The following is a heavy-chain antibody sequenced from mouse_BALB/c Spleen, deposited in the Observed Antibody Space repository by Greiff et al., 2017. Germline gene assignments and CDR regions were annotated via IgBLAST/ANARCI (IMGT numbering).Heavy chain of an antibody. V-gene: IGHV5-6-5*01. CDR3: ARGYDGYYAWFAY. CDR2: ISSGGST. Sequence: EVQVVESGGGLVKPGGSLKLSCAASGFTFSSYAMSWVRQTPEKGLEWVASISSGGSTYYPDSVKGRFTISRDNARNILYLQMSSLRSEDTAMYYCARGYDGYYAWFAYWGQGTLVTVSA. J-gene: IGHJ3*01. CDR1: GFTFSSYA. D-gene: IGHD2-3*01.